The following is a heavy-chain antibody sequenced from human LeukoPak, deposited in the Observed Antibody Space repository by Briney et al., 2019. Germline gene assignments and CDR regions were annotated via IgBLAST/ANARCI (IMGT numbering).Heavy chain of an antibody. Sequence: SETLSLTCAVYGGSFSGYYWSWIRQPPGKGLEWIGEINHSGSTNYNPSLKSRVTISVDTSKNQFSLKLSFVTAADTAVYYCARGPRYWGQGTLVTVSS. CDR1: GGSFSGYY. J-gene: IGHJ4*02. CDR3: ARGPRY. CDR2: INHSGST. V-gene: IGHV4-34*01.